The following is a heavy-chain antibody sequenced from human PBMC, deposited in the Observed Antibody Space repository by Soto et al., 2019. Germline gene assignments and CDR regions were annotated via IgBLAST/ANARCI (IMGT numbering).Heavy chain of an antibody. J-gene: IGHJ4*02. CDR1: GFTFSSFA. Sequence: GGSLRLSCAASGFTFSSFAMHWVRQSPGRGLEWVSMVSDGGGNVYYADSVKGRFSISRDNYRDIVYLQISSLTSDDTGVYYCEKDFEGSAFDHWGQGTPVTVSS. CDR2: VSDGGGNV. V-gene: IGHV3-23*01. CDR3: EKDFEGSAFDH. D-gene: IGHD3-10*01.